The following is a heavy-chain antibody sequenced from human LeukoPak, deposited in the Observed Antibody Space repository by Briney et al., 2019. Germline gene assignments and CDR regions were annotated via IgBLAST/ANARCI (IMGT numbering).Heavy chain of an antibody. V-gene: IGHV1-69*13. Sequence: SVKVSCKASGGTFNNFAICWVRQAPGQGLEWMGGIFPVFGTPTYAQKFQGRVTITADESTRTAHMELSSLRSDDTAVYYCARGPHTSSWYKHAFDIWAQGTMVTASS. J-gene: IGHJ3*02. CDR3: ARGPHTSSWYKHAFDI. CDR1: GGTFNNFA. D-gene: IGHD6-13*01. CDR2: IFPVFGTP.